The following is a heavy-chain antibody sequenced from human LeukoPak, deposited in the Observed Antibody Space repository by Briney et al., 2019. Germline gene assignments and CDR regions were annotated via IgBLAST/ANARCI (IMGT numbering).Heavy chain of an antibody. D-gene: IGHD3-10*01. CDR3: ARITDDF. CDR2: INPNSGDI. Sequence: ASVKVSCKASGYSFTGYYIYWVRQAPGQGLEWMGLINPNSGDINYAQKFQGRVTMTRDTSISTAYMEVRSLRSDDTAMYFCARITDDFWGQGTLVTVSS. CDR1: GYSFTGYY. J-gene: IGHJ4*02. V-gene: IGHV1-2*06.